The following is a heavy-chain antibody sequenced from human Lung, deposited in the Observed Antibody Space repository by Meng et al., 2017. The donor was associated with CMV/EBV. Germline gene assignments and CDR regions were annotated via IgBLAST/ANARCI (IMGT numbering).Heavy chain of an antibody. D-gene: IGHD5-24*01. J-gene: IGHJ4*02. CDR1: GGSIGSGGYY. V-gene: IGHV4-31*03. CDR3: AREAGRDGYATPKFDY. CDR2: IYYTGST. Sequence: QVQLQEWGPGLVEPSQTLSLTCTVSGGSIGSGGYYWSWIRQHPGKGLEWIGYIYYTGSTFYNPSLKSRVTISVDTSKNQFSLKLIPATAADTAVYYCAREAGRDGYATPKFDYWGQGTLVTVSS.